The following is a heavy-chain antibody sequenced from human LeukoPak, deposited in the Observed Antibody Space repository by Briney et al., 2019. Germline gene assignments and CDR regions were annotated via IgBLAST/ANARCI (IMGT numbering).Heavy chain of an antibody. CDR2: IYYSGST. CDR3: ARDPFDGYNWI. D-gene: IGHD5-24*01. Sequence: SETLSLTCTVSGGSISSGDYYWSWIRQPPGTGLEWIGYIYYSGSTYYNPSLKSRVTISVDTSKNQFSLKLSSVTAADTAVYYCARDPFDGYNWIWGQGTLVTVSS. V-gene: IGHV4-30-4*08. CDR1: GGSISSGDYY. J-gene: IGHJ4*02.